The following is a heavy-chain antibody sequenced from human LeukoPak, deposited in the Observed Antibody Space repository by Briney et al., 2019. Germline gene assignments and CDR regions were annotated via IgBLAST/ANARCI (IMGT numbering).Heavy chain of an antibody. Sequence: GGSLRLSCTVSGFTVSTNYMSWVRQAPGKGLEWVSVIYSGGSTYYADSVKGRFTISRDNSKNTLYLQMNSLRAEDTAVYYCAREADYYGSYYMDVWGKGTTVTISS. CDR1: GFTVSTNY. D-gene: IGHD3-10*01. J-gene: IGHJ6*03. CDR2: IYSGGST. V-gene: IGHV3-66*01. CDR3: AREADYYGSYYMDV.